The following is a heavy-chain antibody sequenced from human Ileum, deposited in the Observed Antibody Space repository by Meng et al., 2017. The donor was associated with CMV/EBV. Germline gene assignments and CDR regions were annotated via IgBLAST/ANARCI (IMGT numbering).Heavy chain of an antibody. V-gene: IGHV6-1*01. J-gene: IGHJ4*02. Sequence: QVQLHQASPGLVKPSQTLSLACAGDSVSSSTESWNWIRQSPSRGLEWLGRTWYGSKWYYEYAVSVKSRITIIPDTSQNQISLQLNSVTPDDTAVYYCTYGWPLKYWGQGSLVTVSS. D-gene: IGHD3-10*01. CDR2: TWYGSKWYY. CDR3: TYGWPLKY. CDR1: DSVSSSTES.